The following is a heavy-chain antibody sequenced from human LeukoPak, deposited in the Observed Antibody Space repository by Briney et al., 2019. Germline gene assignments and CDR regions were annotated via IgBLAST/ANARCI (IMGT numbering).Heavy chain of an antibody. D-gene: IGHD3-22*01. J-gene: IGHJ4*02. V-gene: IGHV4-34*01. CDR2: INHSGST. CDR1: GGSFSGYY. Sequence: SETLSLTCAVYGGSFSGYYWSWIRQPPGKGLEWIGEINHSGSTNYNPSLKSRVTISVDTSKNQFSLKLSSVTAADTAVYYCARGKPPGYYYDSRRVRYFDHWGQGTLVTVSS. CDR3: ARGKPPGYYYDSRRVRYFDH.